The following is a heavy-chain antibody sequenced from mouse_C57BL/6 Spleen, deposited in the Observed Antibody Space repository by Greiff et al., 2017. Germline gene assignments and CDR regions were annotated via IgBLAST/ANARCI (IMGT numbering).Heavy chain of an antibody. CDR1: VFNIKDDY. CDR3: TTGTGTRFAY. J-gene: IGHJ3*01. D-gene: IGHD4-1*01. CDR2: IDPENGDT. Sequence: VQLQQSGAELVRPGASVKLSCTASVFNIKDDYMHWVKQRPEQGLEWIGWIDPENGDTEYASKFQGKATITADTSSNTAYLQLSSLTSEDTAVYYCTTGTGTRFAYWGHGTLVTVSA. V-gene: IGHV14-4*01.